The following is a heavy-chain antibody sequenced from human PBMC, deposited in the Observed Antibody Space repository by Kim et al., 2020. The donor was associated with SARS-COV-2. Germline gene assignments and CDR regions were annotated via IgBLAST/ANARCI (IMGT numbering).Heavy chain of an antibody. J-gene: IGHJ4*02. CDR2: IWNDGRNK. V-gene: IGHV3-33*01. CDR1: GFTFSNYG. CDR3: ARERHESSGYYYEV. D-gene: IGHD3-22*01. Sequence: GGSLRFSCAASGFTFSNYGMHWVRQAPGKGLQWVALIWNDGRNKFYEDSVKGRFIISRDNSKKTMYLEMNSLRVEDTAVYYCARERHESSGYYYEVWGQGTLVTVSS.